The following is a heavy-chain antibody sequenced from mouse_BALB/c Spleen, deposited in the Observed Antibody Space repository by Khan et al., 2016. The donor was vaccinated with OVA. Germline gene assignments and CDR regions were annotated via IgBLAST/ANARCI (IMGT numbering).Heavy chain of an antibody. D-gene: IGHD2-12*01. CDR1: GDSITSGY. CDR3: ARSTYSYAFAY. Sequence: EVQLQESGPSLVKPSQTLSLTCSVTGDSITSGYWSWIRRFPGDKLEYMGYMIYSGNTYYNPSLKSRISITRHTSKNQYYLQLNSVTTEDTATYYCARSTYSYAFAYWGQGTLVTVSA. CDR2: MIYSGNT. V-gene: IGHV3-8*02. J-gene: IGHJ3*01.